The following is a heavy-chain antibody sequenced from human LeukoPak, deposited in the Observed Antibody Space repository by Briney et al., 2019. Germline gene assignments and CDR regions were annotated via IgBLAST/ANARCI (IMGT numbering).Heavy chain of an antibody. J-gene: IGHJ4*02. CDR1: GFTFSNYG. V-gene: IGHV3-48*04. D-gene: IGHD3-22*01. Sequence: GGSLRLSCAASGFTFSNYGMSWVCQAPGKGLEWVSYISSSGSTIYYADSVKGRFTISRDNAKNSLYLQMNSLRAEDTALYYCAKDRYYYDSSGYYSYWGQGTLVTVSS. CDR2: ISSSGSTI. CDR3: AKDRYYYDSSGYYSY.